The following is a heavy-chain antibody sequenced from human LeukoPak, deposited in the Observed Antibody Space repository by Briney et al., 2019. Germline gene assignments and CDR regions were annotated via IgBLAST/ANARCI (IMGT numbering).Heavy chain of an antibody. CDR2: IFYTGST. D-gene: IGHD3-10*01. CDR1: GGSISSYY. CDR3: AREKTGTMVRGVIRHYYGMDV. V-gene: IGHV4-59*12. Sequence: SETLSLTCSVSGGSISSYYWSWIRQPPGKGLEWIGNIFYTGSTKYNPSLKSRVTISVDTSKNQFSLKLSSVTAADTAVYYCAREKTGTMVRGVIRHYYGMDVWGKGTTVTVSS. J-gene: IGHJ6*04.